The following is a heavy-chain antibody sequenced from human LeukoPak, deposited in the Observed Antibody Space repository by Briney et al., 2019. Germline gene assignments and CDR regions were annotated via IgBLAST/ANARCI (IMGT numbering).Heavy chain of an antibody. V-gene: IGHV4-4*02. J-gene: IGHJ4*02. CDR1: GGSISSSNW. CDR3: ARTRLAAAGPFDY. CDR2: IYHSGST. D-gene: IGHD6-13*01. Sequence: SGTLSLTCAVSGGSISSSNWWSWVRQPPGKGLEWIGEIYHSGSTNYNPSLKSRVTISVDKSKNQFSLKLSSVTAADTAVYYCARTRLAAAGPFDYWGQGTLVTVSS.